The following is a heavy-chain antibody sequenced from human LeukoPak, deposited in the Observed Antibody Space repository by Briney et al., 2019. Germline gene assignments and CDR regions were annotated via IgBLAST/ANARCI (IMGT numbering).Heavy chain of an antibody. CDR2: ISSSGSLI. D-gene: IGHD6-13*01. CDR1: GFSFRSYS. CDR3: ARVGVEQHLVLSYSMDV. Sequence: PGGSLRLSCAASGFSFRSYSINWVRQAPGKGLEWVSSISSSGSLIYYADSVRGRFTVSRDNAKNSLHLQMNSLRAEDTAVYYCARVGVEQHLVLSYSMDVRGKGTTVTVS. V-gene: IGHV3-21*01. J-gene: IGHJ6*03.